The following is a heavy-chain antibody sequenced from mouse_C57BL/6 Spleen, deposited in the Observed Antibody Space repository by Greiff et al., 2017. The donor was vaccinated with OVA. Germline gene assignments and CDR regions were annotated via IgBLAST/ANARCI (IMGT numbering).Heavy chain of an antibody. V-gene: IGHV1-53*01. Sequence: QVQLQQPGTELVKPGASVKLSCKASGYTFTSYWMPWVKQRPGQGLEWIGNINPSNGGTNYNEKFKSKATLTVDKSSSTAYMPLSSLTSEDSAVYYCEREGLAPYYFDYWGQGTTLTVSS. CDR1: GYTFTSYW. J-gene: IGHJ2*01. CDR2: INPSNGGT. D-gene: IGHD1-3*01. CDR3: EREGLAPYYFDY.